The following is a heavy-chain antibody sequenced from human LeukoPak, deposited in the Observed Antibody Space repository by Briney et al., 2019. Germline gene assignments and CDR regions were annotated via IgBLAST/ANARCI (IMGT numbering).Heavy chain of an antibody. V-gene: IGHV4-31*03. Sequence: PSETLSLTCTVSGGSISSSSYYWGWIRQHPGKGLEWIGYIYYSGSTYYNPSLKSRVTISVDTSKNQFSLKLSSVTAADTAVYYCARDLDSGSYFDYWGQGTLVTVSS. J-gene: IGHJ4*02. CDR2: IYYSGST. CDR3: ARDLDSGSYFDY. CDR1: GGSISSSSYY. D-gene: IGHD1-26*01.